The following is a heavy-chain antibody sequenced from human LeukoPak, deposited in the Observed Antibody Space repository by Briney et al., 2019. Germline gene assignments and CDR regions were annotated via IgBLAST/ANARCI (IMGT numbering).Heavy chain of an antibody. D-gene: IGHD1-26*01. Sequence: SQTLSLTCAISGDSVSSNSGAWNWIRQSPSRGLEWLGRTYYRSKWFNDYAVSVKSRIIINPDTSKNQFSLQLNSVTPEDTAVCYCATREMDVWGRGTTVTVSS. CDR3: ATREMDV. V-gene: IGHV6-1*01. J-gene: IGHJ6*02. CDR2: TYYRSKWFN. CDR1: GDSVSSNSGA.